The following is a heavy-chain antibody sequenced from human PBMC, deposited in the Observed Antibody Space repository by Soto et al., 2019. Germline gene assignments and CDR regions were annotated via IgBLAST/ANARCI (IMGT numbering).Heavy chain of an antibody. CDR2: ISAYNGNT. V-gene: IGHV1-18*01. J-gene: IGHJ3*02. CDR1: GYTFTSYA. D-gene: IGHD3-9*01. Sequence: ASVKVSCKASGYTFTSYAMHWVRQAPGQRLEWMGWISAYNGNTNYAQKLQGRVTMTTDTSTSTAYMELRSLRSDDTAVYYCARGYYDILTAYFDDAFDIWGQGTMVTVSS. CDR3: ARGYYDILTAYFDDAFDI.